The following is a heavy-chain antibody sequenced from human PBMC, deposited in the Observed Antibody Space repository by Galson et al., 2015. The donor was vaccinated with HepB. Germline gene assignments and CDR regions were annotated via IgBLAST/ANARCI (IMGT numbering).Heavy chain of an antibody. D-gene: IGHD6-25*01. CDR2: IWYDGSNK. J-gene: IGHJ5*02. V-gene: IGHV3-33*01. CDR3: AREGYSSAGVPNWFDP. Sequence: SLRLSCAASGFTFSSYGMHWVRQAPGKGLEWVAVIWYDGSNKYYADSVKGRFTISRDNSKNTLYLQMNSLRAEDTAVYYCAREGYSSAGVPNWFDPWGQGTLVTVSS. CDR1: GFTFSSYG.